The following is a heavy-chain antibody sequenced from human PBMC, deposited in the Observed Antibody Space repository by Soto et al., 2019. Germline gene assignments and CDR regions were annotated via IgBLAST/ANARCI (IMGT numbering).Heavy chain of an antibody. D-gene: IGHD3-3*01. CDR3: ARWGSSDFWSGYYYYGMDV. V-gene: IGHV3-7*03. J-gene: IGHJ6*02. Sequence: PGGSLRLSCAASGFTFSSYWMSWVRQAPGKGLEWVANIKQDGSEKYYVDSVKGRFTISRDNAKNSLYPQMNSLRAEDTAVYYCARWGSSDFWSGYYYYGMDVWGQGTTVTVSS. CDR2: IKQDGSEK. CDR1: GFTFSSYW.